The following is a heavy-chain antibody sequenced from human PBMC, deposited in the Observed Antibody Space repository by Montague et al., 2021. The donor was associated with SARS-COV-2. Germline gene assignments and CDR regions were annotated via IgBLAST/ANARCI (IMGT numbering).Heavy chain of an antibody. Sequence: SETLSLTCNVSGDSISGYYWSWIRQTPGKGLEWIGYIHSSGSTNYYPSLKSRLTISVDMSNNQFSLKLHSVTAADTAVYYCVREGDCSGTTCYGWFDPWGQGNLVIVSS. CDR2: IHSSGST. V-gene: IGHV4-59*01. CDR1: GDSISGYY. CDR3: VREGDCSGTTCYGWFDP. D-gene: IGHD2-2*01. J-gene: IGHJ5*02.